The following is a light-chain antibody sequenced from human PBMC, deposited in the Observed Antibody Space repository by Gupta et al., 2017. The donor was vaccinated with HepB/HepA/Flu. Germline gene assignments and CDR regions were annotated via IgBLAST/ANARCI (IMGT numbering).Light chain of an antibody. J-gene: IGLJ3*02. CDR1: NSNIGNDF. CDR2: ENE. Sequence: TISCSGINSNIGNDFVSWYQQVPGTAPKLLIYENEMRPSGIPDRFSASKSGTSATLAITGLQTGDEAHYYCGAWDSRLCVWVFGGGTKVTVL. V-gene: IGLV1-51*02. CDR3: GAWDSRLCVWV.